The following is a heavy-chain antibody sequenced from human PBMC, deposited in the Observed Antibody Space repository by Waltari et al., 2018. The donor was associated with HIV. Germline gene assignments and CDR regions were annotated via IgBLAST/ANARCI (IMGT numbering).Heavy chain of an antibody. D-gene: IGHD1-20*01. J-gene: IGHJ4*02. CDR1: GNTFTGYY. CDR3: ARGIRLV. Sequence: QVQLVQSGAEVKKPGAYMKVSCTASGNTFTGYYIHWVRQAPGQGLEWMGYINPNSGGTNYAQKFQGRVTMTRVTSTSTSYMELNRLRSDDTAVYYCARGIRLVWGQGTLVTVSS. CDR2: INPNSGGT. V-gene: IGHV1-2*02.